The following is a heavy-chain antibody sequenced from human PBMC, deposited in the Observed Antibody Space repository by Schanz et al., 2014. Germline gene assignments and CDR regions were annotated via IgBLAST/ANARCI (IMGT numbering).Heavy chain of an antibody. CDR1: AFALNNYD. J-gene: IGHJ6*02. D-gene: IGHD6-6*01. CDR2: IRGSGGST. V-gene: IGHV3-23*04. CDR3: AKVWKDHRIAGRPGWSDGMDV. Sequence: EVQLVESGGGLVQPGGSLRLSCAASAFALNNYDMTWVRQAPGKGLEWVSCIRGSGGSTLYADSVQGRFTISRDDSKNMLYLQMNGLRAEDTAVYYCAKVWKDHRIAGRPGWSDGMDVWGQGTTVTVSS.